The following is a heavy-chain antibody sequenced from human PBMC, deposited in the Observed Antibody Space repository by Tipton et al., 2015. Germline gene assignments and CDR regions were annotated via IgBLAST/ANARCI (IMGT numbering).Heavy chain of an antibody. D-gene: IGHD3-9*01. J-gene: IGHJ4*02. Sequence: TLSLTCAVSAYSISSDYYWGWIRQPPGKGLEWIGYIQYSGSTNYNPSLKSRVTISVDTSKTQFSLKLTSVTAADTAVYYCACQDYDSLTRDYQTVDYWGQGTLVTVSS. CDR3: ACQDYDSLTRDYQTVDY. CDR2: IQYSGST. CDR1: AYSISSDYY. V-gene: IGHV4-38-2*01.